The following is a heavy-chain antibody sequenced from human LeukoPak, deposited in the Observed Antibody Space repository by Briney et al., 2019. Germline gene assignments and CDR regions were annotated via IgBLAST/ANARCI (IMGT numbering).Heavy chain of an antibody. CDR2: INTDGSST. CDR1: GFTLSDYY. Sequence: GGSLGLSCAASGFTLSDYYMSWLRQAPGKGLVWGSRINTDGSSTNYADSVKGRFTVSRDNAKNTLYLQMNSLRAEDTAVYYCARVIGWDEPFDIWGQGTMVTVSS. CDR3: ARVIGWDEPFDI. J-gene: IGHJ3*02. D-gene: IGHD1-26*01. V-gene: IGHV3-74*01.